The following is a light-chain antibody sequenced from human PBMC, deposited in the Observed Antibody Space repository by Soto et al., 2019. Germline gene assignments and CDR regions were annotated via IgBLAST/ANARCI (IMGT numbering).Light chain of an antibody. V-gene: IGLV3-21*02. CDR3: QVWDSSTDQNVV. Sequence: SYELTQPPSVSVAPGQTARITCGGNKIGTNSVHWYQQKPGQAPVLVVFDDSDRPSGIPERLSGSNSGNTATLTISRVEAVDEADNYCQVWDSSTDQNVVFGGGTKLTVL. J-gene: IGLJ2*01. CDR1: KIGTNS. CDR2: DDS.